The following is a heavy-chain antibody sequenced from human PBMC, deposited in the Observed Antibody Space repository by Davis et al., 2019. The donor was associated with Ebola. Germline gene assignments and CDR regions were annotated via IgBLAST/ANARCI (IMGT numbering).Heavy chain of an antibody. J-gene: IGHJ6*02. V-gene: IGHV1-3*01. CDR2: INACNGNT. Sequence: AASVTVSRKASRYTFTSYAMHWVRQAPGQRLEWMGWINACNGNTKYSQKFQGRVTITRDTSESTAYMELSSLRSEDTAVYYCARGSSKAYYYYGMDVWGQGTTVTVSS. CDR1: RYTFTSYA. D-gene: IGHD6-6*01. CDR3: ARGSSKAYYYYGMDV.